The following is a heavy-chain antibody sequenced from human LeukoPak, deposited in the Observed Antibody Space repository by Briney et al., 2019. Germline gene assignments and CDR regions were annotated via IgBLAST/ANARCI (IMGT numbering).Heavy chain of an antibody. Sequence: SETLSLTCTVSGGSISSSGYYWGWIRQSPGKGLEWIGSIFYSGSTYYNPSLKSRVTISVDTSKNQFSLKLSSVTAADTAVYYCARLATIPVPYYYYYGMDVWGQGTTVTVSS. CDR3: ARLATIPVPYYYYYGMDV. V-gene: IGHV4-39*07. D-gene: IGHD5-12*01. CDR2: IFYSGST. CDR1: GGSISSSGYY. J-gene: IGHJ6*02.